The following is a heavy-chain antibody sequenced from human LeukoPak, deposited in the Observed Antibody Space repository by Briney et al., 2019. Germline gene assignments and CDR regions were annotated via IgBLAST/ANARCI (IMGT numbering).Heavy chain of an antibody. CDR1: EFSVGSNY. CDR3: ATMKLPTNFKGYYYYYMDV. Sequence: GGSLRLSRAASEFSVGSNYMTWVRQAPGKGLEWVSLIYSGGSTYYADSVKGRFTISRDNSKNTLYLQMNSLRAEDTAVYYCATMKLPTNFKGYYYYYMDVWGKGTTVTVSS. V-gene: IGHV3-66*01. J-gene: IGHJ6*03. CDR2: IYSGGST. D-gene: IGHD5-12*01.